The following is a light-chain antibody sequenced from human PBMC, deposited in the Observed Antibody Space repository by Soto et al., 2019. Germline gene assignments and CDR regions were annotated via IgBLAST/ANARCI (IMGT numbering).Light chain of an antibody. Sequence: EILMTQSPATLSVSPGETVTLSCRASQSVSTNLAWFQQKPGLAPRPFIYGTSIRATGVPARFSGSGSGTEFTLTIINLQHEDVAVYYCQQYNDWPPWTFGQGTRVEI. CDR2: GTS. CDR1: QSVSTN. J-gene: IGKJ1*01. CDR3: QQYNDWPPWT. V-gene: IGKV3-15*01.